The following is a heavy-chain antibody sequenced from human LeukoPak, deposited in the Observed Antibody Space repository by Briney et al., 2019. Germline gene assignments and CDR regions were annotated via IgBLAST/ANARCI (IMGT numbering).Heavy chain of an antibody. Sequence: ASVKVSCKASGYTFTSYDINWVRQATGQGLEWMGWMNPNSGNTGYAQKFQGRVTMTRNTSISTAYMELSSLRSEDTAVYCCARQYSSSWYEGTYGMDVWGQGTTVTVSS. CDR2: MNPNSGNT. CDR3: ARQYSSSWYEGTYGMDV. V-gene: IGHV1-8*01. J-gene: IGHJ6*02. CDR1: GYTFTSYD. D-gene: IGHD6-13*01.